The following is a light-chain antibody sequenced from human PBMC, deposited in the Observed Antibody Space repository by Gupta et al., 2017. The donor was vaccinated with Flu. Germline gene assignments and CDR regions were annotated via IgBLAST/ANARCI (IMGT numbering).Light chain of an antibody. CDR3: CSYAGTYTL. CDR2: DVS. Sequence: QSVTISCTGTSSDVGAYNYVSWYQQHPGKAPKLIIYDVSKRPSGVPDRFSGSKSGNTASLTISGLQAEDEADYYCCSYAGTYTLFGGGTKLTVL. V-gene: IGLV2-11*01. J-gene: IGLJ2*01. CDR1: SSDVGAYNY.